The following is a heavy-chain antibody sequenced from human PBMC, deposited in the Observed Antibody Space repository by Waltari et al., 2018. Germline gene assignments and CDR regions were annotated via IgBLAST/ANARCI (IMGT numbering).Heavy chain of an antibody. CDR2: ISSSGSTI. D-gene: IGHD1-26*01. J-gene: IGHJ6*02. Sequence: EVQLVESGGGLVQPGGSLRLSCAASGFTFSSYEMNWVRQAPGQGLEWVSYISSSGSTIYYADSVKGRFTISRDNAKNSLYLQMNSLRAEDTAVYYCARERTGGVGASLTAYYYYGMDVWGQGTTVTVSS. V-gene: IGHV3-48*03. CDR1: GFTFSSYE. CDR3: ARERTGGVGASLTAYYYYGMDV.